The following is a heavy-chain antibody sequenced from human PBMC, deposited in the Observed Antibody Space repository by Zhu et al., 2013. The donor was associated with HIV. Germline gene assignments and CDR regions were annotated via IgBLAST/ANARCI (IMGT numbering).Heavy chain of an antibody. CDR3: ARDIVATGNYYGMDV. CDR2: INPNSGGT. CDR1: GYTFTGYY. V-gene: IGHV1-2*02. D-gene: IGHD5-12*01. J-gene: IGHJ6*02. Sequence: QVQLVQSGAEVKKPGASVKVSCKASGYTFTGYYMHWVRQAPGQGLEWMGWINPNSGGTNYAQKFQGRVTMTRDTSISTAYMELSRLRSDDTAVYYCARDIVATGNYYGMDVWGQGTTVTVSS.